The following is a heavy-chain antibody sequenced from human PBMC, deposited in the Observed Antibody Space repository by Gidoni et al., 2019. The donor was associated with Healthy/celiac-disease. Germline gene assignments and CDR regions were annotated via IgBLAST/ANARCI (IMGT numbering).Heavy chain of an antibody. Sequence: EVQLVESGGGLVQPGGSLRLSCAASGFTFSSYSMNWVRQAPGKGLEWVSYISSSSSTIYYADSVKGRFTISRDNAKNSLYLQMNSLRDEDTAVYYCARDIGEMATSYYYYGMDVWGQGTTVTVSS. CDR2: ISSSSSTI. V-gene: IGHV3-48*02. J-gene: IGHJ6*02. D-gene: IGHD5-12*01. CDR3: ARDIGEMATSYYYYGMDV. CDR1: GFTFSSYS.